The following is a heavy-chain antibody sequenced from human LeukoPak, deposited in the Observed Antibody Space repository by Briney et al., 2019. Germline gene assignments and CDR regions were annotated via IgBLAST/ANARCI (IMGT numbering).Heavy chain of an antibody. J-gene: IGHJ6*03. D-gene: IGHD6-6*01. CDR2: INPYSGGT. V-gene: IGHV1-2*06. CDR3: ARGSSTRVYYYYYMDV. CDR1: GYTFTDYY. Sequence: GGSVKVSCKASGYTFTDYYMHWVRQAPGQGLEWMGRINPYSGGTNYEQKFQGRVTMTRDTSISTAYMEVSRVRSDDTAMYYCARGSSTRVYYYYYMDVWGKGTTVTVSS.